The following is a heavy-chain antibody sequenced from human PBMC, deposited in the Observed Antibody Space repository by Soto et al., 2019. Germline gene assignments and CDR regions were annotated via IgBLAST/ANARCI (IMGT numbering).Heavy chain of an antibody. V-gene: IGHV4-30-2*01. J-gene: IGHJ5*02. Sequence: QLQLQESGSGLVNPSQTLSLTCTVSGGSMRTDDHSWSWIRQAPGKGLEWIGYIYHTGATHRNPSLSSRVTISIDTSMSQFSLQLNSVTAADTAVYYCARDCTTDTSGYRSWFDPWGLGILFTVS. CDR3: ARDCTTDTSGYRSWFDP. CDR1: GGSMRTDDHS. CDR2: IYHTGAT. D-gene: IGHD6-19*01.